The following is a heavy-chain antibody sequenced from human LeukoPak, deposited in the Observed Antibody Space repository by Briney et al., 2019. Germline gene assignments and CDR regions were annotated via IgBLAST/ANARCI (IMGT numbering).Heavy chain of an antibody. CDR3: VNGYTYGQY. V-gene: IGHV3-23*01. J-gene: IGHJ4*02. D-gene: IGHD5-18*01. CDR2: ISGSGDNT. Sequence: GGSLRLSCAASGFSFSSYAMNWVRQAPGKGLEWVSTISGSGDNTYYTDSVKGRFSISRDNAKNTLYLQMNSLRAEDTAVYFCVNGYTYGQYWGQGTLVTVSS. CDR1: GFSFSSYA.